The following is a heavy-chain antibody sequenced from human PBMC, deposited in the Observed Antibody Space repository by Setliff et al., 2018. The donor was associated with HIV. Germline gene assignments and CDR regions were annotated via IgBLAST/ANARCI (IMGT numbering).Heavy chain of an antibody. V-gene: IGHV1-69*10. J-gene: IGHJ3*02. CDR3: ARDNTAFDI. Sequence: ASVKVSCKASGGTFSSYAISWVRQAPGQGLEWMGGIIPILGIANYAQKLQGRVTMTRDTSTSTIYMELNSLTSEDTAVYYCARDNTAFDIWGQGTMVTVSS. CDR1: GGTFSSYA. D-gene: IGHD2-2*02. CDR2: IIPILGIA.